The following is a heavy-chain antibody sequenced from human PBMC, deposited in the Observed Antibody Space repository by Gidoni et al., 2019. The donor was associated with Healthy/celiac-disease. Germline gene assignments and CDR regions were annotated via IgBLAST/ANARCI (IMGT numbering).Heavy chain of an antibody. CDR3: ARAPILAYCGGDCYPQFDY. Sequence: QVQLQESGPGLVKPSETLSLTCTVSGGSVSSGSSYWSWIRPPPGKGLEWIGYIYYSGSTNYNPSLKSRVTISVDTSKNQFSLKLSSVTAADTAVYYCARAPILAYCGGDCYPQFDYWGQGTLVTVSS. D-gene: IGHD2-21*02. CDR1: GGSVSSGSSY. CDR2: IYYSGST. V-gene: IGHV4-61*01. J-gene: IGHJ4*02.